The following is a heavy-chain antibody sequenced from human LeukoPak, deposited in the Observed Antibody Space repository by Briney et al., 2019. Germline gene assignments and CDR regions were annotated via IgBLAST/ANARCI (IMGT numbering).Heavy chain of an antibody. CDR1: GCTFSSYY. V-gene: IGHV4-59*01. CDR3: ARRVAAAGTPFDY. D-gene: IGHD6-13*01. J-gene: IGHJ4*02. Sequence: AETLSLTCTVSGCTFSSYYWNWIRQPPGKGLEWIGYSHYSGSTNYNPSLKSRVTISVDTAKNQFSLKMSSVTAADTALYYCARRVAAAGTPFDYWGPGTLVTVSS. CDR2: SHYSGST.